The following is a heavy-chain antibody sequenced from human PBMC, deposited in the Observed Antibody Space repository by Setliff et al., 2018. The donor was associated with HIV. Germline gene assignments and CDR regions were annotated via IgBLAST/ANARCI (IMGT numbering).Heavy chain of an antibody. Sequence: SETLSLTCAVYGAPFNGYYWAWIRQSPAKGLEWIGEIYHSGIVNYKPSLQSRVTISTDTSKNQFSLRLNSVTVADTAVYYCARVRLRVPPSIFDYWGMGSLVTVSS. CDR1: GAPFNGYY. CDR3: ARVRLRVPPSIFDY. D-gene: IGHD2-2*01. V-gene: IGHV4-34*01. J-gene: IGHJ4*02. CDR2: IYHSGIV.